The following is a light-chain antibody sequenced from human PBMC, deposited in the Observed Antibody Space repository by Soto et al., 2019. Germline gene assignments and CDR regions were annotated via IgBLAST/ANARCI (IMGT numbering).Light chain of an antibody. Sequence: QSVLTQPPSVSGAPGQRVTISCTGSSSNIGAGYDVHWYQQLPGTAPNLLIYGNSNRPSGVPDRFSGSKSGTSASLAIPGLQAEDEADDFCQSSDSSLSGVLFGGGTKVTVL. V-gene: IGLV1-40*01. CDR2: GNS. CDR3: QSSDSSLSGVL. J-gene: IGLJ2*01. CDR1: SSNIGAGYD.